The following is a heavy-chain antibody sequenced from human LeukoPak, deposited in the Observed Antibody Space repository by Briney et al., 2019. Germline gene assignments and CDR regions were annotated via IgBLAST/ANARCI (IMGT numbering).Heavy chain of an antibody. J-gene: IGHJ4*02. CDR3: ARERSDSSGYYSRRFDY. D-gene: IGHD3-22*01. CDR1: GDSVSINSAA. V-gene: IGHV6-1*01. Sequence: SQTLSLTCAISGDSVSINSAAWNWIMHSPSRGLEWLGRTYYRPNLYTAYAVYVKSRITIIPATYKNQSSLQLNSVPPEDTAVYYCARERSDSSGYYSRRFDYRGQGTLVTVSS. CDR2: TYYRPNLYT.